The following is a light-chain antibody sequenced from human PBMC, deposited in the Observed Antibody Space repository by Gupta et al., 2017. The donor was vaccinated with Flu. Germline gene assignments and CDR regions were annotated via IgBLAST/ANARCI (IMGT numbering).Light chain of an antibody. J-gene: IGKJ1*01. Sequence: EIVMTQSPATLSVSPGERATLSCRASQSVSGHLVWYQQKPGQAPRLLIFGASTRATGIPARFSGGGSGTXFTLTIXLLQSEDSAVYYCQQYHYWPRRFGXGTKVEIK. V-gene: IGKV3-15*01. CDR1: QSVSGH. CDR3: QQYHYWPRR. CDR2: GAS.